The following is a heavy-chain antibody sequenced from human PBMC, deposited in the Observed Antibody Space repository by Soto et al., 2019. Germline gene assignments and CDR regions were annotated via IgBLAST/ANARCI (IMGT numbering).Heavy chain of an antibody. CDR1: GVSVSSGSHY. V-gene: IGHV4-61*01. Sequence: SETLSLTCSVAGVSVSSGSHYWSWIPPSPGKGLEWFGFIYYSGSTNYNPSLKSRVTISVDTSKNQFSLKVTSVTAADTAVYFCARDPLGYSSSHFFDQWGQGTLVTVSS. CDR3: ARDPLGYSSSHFFDQ. CDR2: IYYSGST. D-gene: IGHD6-19*01. J-gene: IGHJ4*02.